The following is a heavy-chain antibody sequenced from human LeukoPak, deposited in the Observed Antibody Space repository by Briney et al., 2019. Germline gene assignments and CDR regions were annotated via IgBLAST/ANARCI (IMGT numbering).Heavy chain of an antibody. D-gene: IGHD2-15*01. V-gene: IGHV3-48*03. J-gene: IGHJ4*02. Sequence: GGSLRHSCAASGFTFSSYEMNWVRQAPGKGLEWVSYISSSGSTIYYADSVKGRFTISRDNAENSLYLQMNSLRAEDTAVYYCASLVVVAATFDYWGQGTLVTVSS. CDR1: GFTFSSYE. CDR2: ISSSGSTI. CDR3: ASLVVVAATFDY.